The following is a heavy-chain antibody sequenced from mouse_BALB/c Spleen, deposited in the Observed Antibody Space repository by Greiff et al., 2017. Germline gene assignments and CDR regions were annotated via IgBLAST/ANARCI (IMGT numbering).Heavy chain of an antibody. CDR1: GYTFTSYW. CDR3: ARRATMITGYAMDY. J-gene: IGHJ4*01. D-gene: IGHD2-4*01. Sequence: QGQLQQPGAELVRPGASVKLSCKASGYTFTSYWMNWVKQRPEQGLEWIGRIDPYDSETHYNQKFKDKAILTVDKSSSTAYMQLSSLTSEDSAVYYCARRATMITGYAMDYWGQGTSVTVSS. CDR2: IDPYDSET. V-gene: IGHV1-52*01.